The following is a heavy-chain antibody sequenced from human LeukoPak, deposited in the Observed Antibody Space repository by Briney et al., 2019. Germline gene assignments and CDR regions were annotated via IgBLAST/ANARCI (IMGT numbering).Heavy chain of an antibody. CDR2: TYYRSKWYN. D-gene: IGHD3-3*01. J-gene: IGHJ6*02. CDR3: VREQRSYDFSSAFYIAHGMDV. CDR1: GDSVSSNSAA. V-gene: IGHV6-1*01. Sequence: SQTLSLTCAISGDSVSSNSAAWNWIRQSPSRGLEWLGRTYYRSKWYNDYAVSVKSRITINPDTSKNQFSLQLNSVTAADSAVYYCVREQRSYDFSSAFYIAHGMDVWGQGTTVTVSS.